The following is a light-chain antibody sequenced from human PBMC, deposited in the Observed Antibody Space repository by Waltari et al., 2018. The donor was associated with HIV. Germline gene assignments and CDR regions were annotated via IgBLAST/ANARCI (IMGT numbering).Light chain of an antibody. CDR2: DNN. V-gene: IGLV1-51*01. Sequence: PSVSAAPGQKVTISCSGSSSNIGSNYVSWYQQLPGTAPKLLIYDNNKRPSGIPDRFSGSKSGTSATLGITGLQTGDEADYYCGTWDSSLSAYVVFGGGTKLTVL. J-gene: IGLJ2*01. CDR1: SSNIGSNY. CDR3: GTWDSSLSAYVV.